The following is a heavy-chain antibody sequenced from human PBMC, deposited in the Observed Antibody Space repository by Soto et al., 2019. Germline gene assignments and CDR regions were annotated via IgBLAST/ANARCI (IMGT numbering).Heavy chain of an antibody. D-gene: IGHD6-13*01. Sequence: PSETLSLTCTVSGGSISSYYWTWIRQPPGKGLEWIASFYYTGSTYYNPSLKGRVTVSVDRSKNQFSLKLDSVSAADTAIYYCVRESAPSGPNYFDTWGPGTLVTVSS. CDR1: GGSISSYY. CDR3: VRESAPSGPNYFDT. V-gene: IGHV4-59*12. CDR2: FYYTGST. J-gene: IGHJ5*02.